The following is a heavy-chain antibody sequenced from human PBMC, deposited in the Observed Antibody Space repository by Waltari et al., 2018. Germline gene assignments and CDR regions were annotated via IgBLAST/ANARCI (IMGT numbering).Heavy chain of an antibody. CDR1: GGSISSYY. CDR2: IYTSGST. V-gene: IGHV4-4*07. Sequence: QVQLQESGPGLVKPSETLSLTCTVSGGSISSYYWSWIRQPAGKGLEWIGRIYTSGSTNYNPSLKSGVTMSVDTSKNQFSLKLSSVTAADTAVYYCARGWGSSPLSYYYYMDVWGKGTTVTISS. J-gene: IGHJ6*03. CDR3: ARGWGSSPLSYYYYMDV. D-gene: IGHD6-6*01.